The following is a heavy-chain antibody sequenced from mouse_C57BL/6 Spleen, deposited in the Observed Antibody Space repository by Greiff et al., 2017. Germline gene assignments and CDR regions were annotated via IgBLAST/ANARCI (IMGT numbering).Heavy chain of an antibody. CDR2: ISSGSSTI. V-gene: IGHV5-17*01. Sequence: EVQVVESGGGLVKPGGSLKLSCAASGFTFSDYGMHWVRQAPEKGLEWVAYISSGSSTIYYADTVKGRFPISRDNAKNTLFLQMTSLRSEDTAMYYCARNLDGSSPWFAYWGQGTLVTVSA. CDR3: ARNLDGSSPWFAY. J-gene: IGHJ3*01. CDR1: GFTFSDYG. D-gene: IGHD1-1*01.